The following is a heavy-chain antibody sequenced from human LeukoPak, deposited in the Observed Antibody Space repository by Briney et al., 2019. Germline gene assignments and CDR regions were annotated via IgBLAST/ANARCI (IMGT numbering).Heavy chain of an antibody. CDR3: ARDPYLTGKFDY. CDR2: IYYSGST. D-gene: IGHD1-1*01. CDR1: GGSISSYS. V-gene: IGHV4-59*01. J-gene: IGHJ4*02. Sequence: SETLSLTCTVSGGSISSYSWSWIRQPPGKGLEWIGYIYYSGSTNYNPSLKSRVTISVDTSKNQFSLRLSSVTAADTAVYYCARDPYLTGKFDYWGQGALVTVSS.